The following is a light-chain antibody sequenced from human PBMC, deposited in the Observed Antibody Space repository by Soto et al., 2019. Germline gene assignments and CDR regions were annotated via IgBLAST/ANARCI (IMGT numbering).Light chain of an antibody. CDR2: DVN. J-gene: IGLJ2*01. CDR3: SSSAGINGVV. V-gene: IGLV2-8*01. Sequence: QSALTQPPSASGSPGQSVTISCTGTSSDVGGYNYVSWYQQHPGKAPKLMIYDVNKRPPGVPDRFSGSKSGNTASLTVSGLQAEDGGDYYCSSSAGINGVVFGGGTKVTVL. CDR1: SSDVGGYNY.